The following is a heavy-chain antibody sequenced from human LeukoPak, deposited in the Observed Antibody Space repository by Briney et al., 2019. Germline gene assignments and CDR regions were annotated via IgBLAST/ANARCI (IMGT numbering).Heavy chain of an antibody. D-gene: IGHD6-19*01. Sequence: GGSLRLSCAASGFTFTTYAMSWVRQAPGMGLEWVSSISNNGGDTYYADSVKGRLSISRDNSKNTLYLQINSLRAEDTAMYYCARGYSSGWYYYFDYWGQGTLVTVSS. CDR3: ARGYSSGWYYYFDY. CDR2: ISNNGGDT. CDR1: GFTFTTYA. V-gene: IGHV3-23*01. J-gene: IGHJ4*02.